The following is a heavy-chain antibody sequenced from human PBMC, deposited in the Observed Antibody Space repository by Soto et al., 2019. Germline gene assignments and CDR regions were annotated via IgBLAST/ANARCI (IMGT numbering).Heavy chain of an antibody. J-gene: IGHJ6*02. CDR3: VRENYYYGMDV. CDR2: INGAGSA. Sequence: EEQLVESGGGLVQPGGSLRLSCAASGFSVSVNLMNWVRQAPGKGLVWVSVINGAGSADYTDSVKGRFTTSRDISKNTLDLQMNSLRAEDTAVYYCVRENYYYGMDVWGQGTTVTVSS. V-gene: IGHV3-66*01. CDR1: GFSVSVNL.